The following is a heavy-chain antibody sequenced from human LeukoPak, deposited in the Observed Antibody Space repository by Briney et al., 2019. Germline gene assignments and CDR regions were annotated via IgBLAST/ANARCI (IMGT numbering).Heavy chain of an antibody. J-gene: IGHJ3*02. Sequence: GGSLRLSCAASGFTFSSYSMNWVRQAPGKGLEWVSYISSSSSAIYYADSVKGRFTISRDNAKNSLYLQMNSLRAEDTAVYYCAKESCCSSTSCPQGAFDIWGQGTMVTVSS. V-gene: IGHV3-48*04. CDR1: GFTFSSYS. CDR2: ISSSSSAI. CDR3: AKESCCSSTSCPQGAFDI. D-gene: IGHD2-2*01.